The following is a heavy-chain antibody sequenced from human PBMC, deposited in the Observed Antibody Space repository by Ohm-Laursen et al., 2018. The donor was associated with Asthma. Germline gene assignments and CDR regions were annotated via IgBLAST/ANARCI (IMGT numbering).Heavy chain of an antibody. CDR2: LNPSSGSS. CDR1: GYPFTRDY. D-gene: IGHD2-21*02. J-gene: IGHJ4*02. V-gene: IGHV1-46*01. Sequence: GSSVKVSCKASGYPFTRDYMHWARQPPGQGLEWMGILNPSSGSSSYAQKFQGRVTMTSDTSTSTVYMELSSLRSEDTAVYYCARATFSTYCGGDCYYFDYWGQGTLVTVSS. CDR3: ARATFSTYCGGDCYYFDY.